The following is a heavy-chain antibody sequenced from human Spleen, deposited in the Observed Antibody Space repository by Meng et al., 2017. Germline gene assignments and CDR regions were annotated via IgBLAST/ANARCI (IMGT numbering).Heavy chain of an antibody. J-gene: IGHJ4*02. Sequence: LQLQESGTGLVKHSETLSFTFTVSGDSISSSSYYGGWIRQPPGKGLEWIGSIYYSGSTYYNPSLRSRVTISVDTSKNQFSLKLRSVTAADTAVYSCARLSGSYYSDFDYWGQGALVTVSS. CDR3: ARLSGSYYSDFDY. CDR2: IYYSGST. D-gene: IGHD1-26*01. V-gene: IGHV4-39*01. CDR1: GDSISSSSYY.